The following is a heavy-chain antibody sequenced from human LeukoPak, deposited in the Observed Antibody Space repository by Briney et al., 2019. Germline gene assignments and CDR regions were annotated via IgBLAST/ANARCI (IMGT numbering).Heavy chain of an antibody. CDR1: GYTFTRYD. V-gene: IGHV1-8*01. CDR2: MNPNSGNT. D-gene: IGHD4-17*01. J-gene: IGHJ1*01. CDR3: ARPDYGEYAHFQH. Sequence: ASVKVSCKASGYTFTRYDINWVRQATGQGLEWMGWMNPNSGNTGYAQKFQGRVTMTRNTSISTAYMELSSLRSEDTAVYYCARPDYGEYAHFQHWGQGTLVTVSS.